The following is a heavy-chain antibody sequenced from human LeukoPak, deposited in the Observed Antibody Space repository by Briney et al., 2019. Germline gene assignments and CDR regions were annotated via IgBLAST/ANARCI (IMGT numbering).Heavy chain of an antibody. D-gene: IGHD6-19*01. CDR2: ISSSSSTI. Sequence: PGGSLRLSCAASGFTFSSYSMNWVRQAPGKGLEWVSYISSSSSTIYYADSVKGRFTISRDNAKNSLYLQMNSLRAEDTAVYYCARDFQTLAVAFDYWGQGTLVTVSS. J-gene: IGHJ4*02. V-gene: IGHV3-48*04. CDR3: ARDFQTLAVAFDY. CDR1: GFTFSSYS.